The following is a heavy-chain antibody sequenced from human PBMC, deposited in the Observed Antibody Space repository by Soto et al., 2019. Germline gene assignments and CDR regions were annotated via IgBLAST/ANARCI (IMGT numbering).Heavy chain of an antibody. J-gene: IGHJ4*02. Sequence: PGGSLRLSCAASGFTFINYAMHWVRQAPGKGLEWVAVIPYDGSNKYYADSVKGRFTISRDNSKNTMYLQMNSLSAEDTAVYHCARDQVKGTMTILWGQGTLVTVSS. CDR3: ARDQVKGTMTIL. V-gene: IGHV3-30-3*01. CDR1: GFTFINYA. CDR2: IPYDGSNK. D-gene: IGHD4-17*01.